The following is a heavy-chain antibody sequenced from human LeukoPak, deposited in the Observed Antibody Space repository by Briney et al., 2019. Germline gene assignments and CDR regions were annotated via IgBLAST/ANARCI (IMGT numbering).Heavy chain of an antibody. V-gene: IGHV4-61*05. CDR3: ARTNRNYDSSGYYPNDAFDI. CDR2: IYYSGST. Sequence: PSETLSLTCTVSGGSISSSSYYWGWIRQPPGKGLKWIGYIYYSGSTNYNPSLKSRVTISVDTSKNQFSLKLSSVTAADTAVYYCARTNRNYDSSGYYPNDAFDIWGQGTMVTVSS. J-gene: IGHJ3*02. CDR1: GGSISSSSYY. D-gene: IGHD3-22*01.